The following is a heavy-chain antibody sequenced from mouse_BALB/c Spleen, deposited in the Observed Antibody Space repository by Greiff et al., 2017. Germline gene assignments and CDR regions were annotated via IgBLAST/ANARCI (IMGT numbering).Heavy chain of an antibody. V-gene: IGHV2-6-4*01. CDR2: IWGGGST. CDR3: ARNVDSSGRYAMDY. J-gene: IGHJ4*01. Sequence: VKLMESGPGLVAPSQSLSITCTVSGFSLSRYSVHWVRQPPGKGLEWLGMIWGGGSTDYNSALKSSLSISKDNSKSQVFLKMNSLQTDDTAMYYWARNVDSSGRYAMDYWGQGTSVTVSS. CDR1: GFSLSRYS. D-gene: IGHD3-2*01.